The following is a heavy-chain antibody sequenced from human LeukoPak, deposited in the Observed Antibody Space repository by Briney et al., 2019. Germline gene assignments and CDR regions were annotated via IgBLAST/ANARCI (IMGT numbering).Heavy chain of an antibody. Sequence: ASVKVSCKASGYTFTGYYMHWVRQAPGQGLEWMGWINPNSGGTNYAQKFQGRVTITADESTSTAYMELSSLRSEDTAVYYCARESRRMYYYGSGGSAFDIWGQGTMVTVSS. CDR3: ARESRRMYYYGSGGSAFDI. CDR1: GYTFTGYY. V-gene: IGHV1-2*02. CDR2: INPNSGGT. J-gene: IGHJ3*02. D-gene: IGHD3-10*01.